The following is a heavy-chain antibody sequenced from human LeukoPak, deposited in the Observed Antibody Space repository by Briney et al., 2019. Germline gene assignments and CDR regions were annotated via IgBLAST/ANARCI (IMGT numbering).Heavy chain of an antibody. CDR1: GFTFSSYG. CDR2: IRYDGSNK. Sequence: GGSLRLSCAASGFTFSSYGMHWVRQAPGKGLEWVAFIRYDGSNKYYIDSVKGRFTISRDNSKNTLYLQMNSLRVEDTAVYYCAKTQLYGSGTIDYWGQGTLVTVSS. CDR3: AKTQLYGSGTIDY. V-gene: IGHV3-30*02. J-gene: IGHJ4*02. D-gene: IGHD3-10*01.